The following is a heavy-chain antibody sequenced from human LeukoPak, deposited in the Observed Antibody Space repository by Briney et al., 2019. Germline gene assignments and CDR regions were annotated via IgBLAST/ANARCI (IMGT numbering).Heavy chain of an antibody. V-gene: IGHV3-30*14. D-gene: IGHD6-19*01. CDR1: GFTFSSYA. CDR2: ISYDGSNK. J-gene: IGHJ4*02. Sequence: GGSLRLSCAASGFTFSSYAMHWVRQAPGKGLEWVAVISYDGSNKYYADSVKGRFTISRDNSKNTLYLQMNSLRAEDTAVYYCARCGSSGWFDYWGQGTLVTVSS. CDR3: ARCGSSGWFDY.